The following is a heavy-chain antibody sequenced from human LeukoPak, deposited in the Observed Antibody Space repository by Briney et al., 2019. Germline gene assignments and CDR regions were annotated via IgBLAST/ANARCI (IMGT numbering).Heavy chain of an antibody. J-gene: IGHJ4*02. D-gene: IGHD6-13*01. Sequence: AGGSLRLSCSASGFTFSTYAMHWVRQAPGKGLEYVSAISSSGGNAYYADSAKGRFTISRDNSKNTLYLQMASLRPEDTALYYCVKDTYSSSWAAFDYWGRGTLVTVSS. CDR1: GFTFSTYA. CDR3: VKDTYSSSWAAFDY. V-gene: IGHV3-64D*06. CDR2: ISSSGGNA.